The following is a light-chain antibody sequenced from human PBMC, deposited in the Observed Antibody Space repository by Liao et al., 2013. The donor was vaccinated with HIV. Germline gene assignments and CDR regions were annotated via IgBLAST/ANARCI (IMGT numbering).Light chain of an antibody. V-gene: IGLV3-1*01. J-gene: IGLJ3*02. Sequence: SYELTQPPSVSVSPGQTASITCSGENLGDKYASWYQQKAGQSPLLLIYQDFKRPSGIPERFSGSHAGNTVTLTISGTQAVDEADYYCQAWDTITVVFGGGTKLTVL. CDR2: QDF. CDR3: QAWDTITVV. CDR1: NLGDKY.